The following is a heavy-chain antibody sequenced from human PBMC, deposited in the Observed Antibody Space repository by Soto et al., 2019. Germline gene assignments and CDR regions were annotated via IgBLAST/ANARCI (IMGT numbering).Heavy chain of an antibody. CDR1: GGSISSYY. CDR3: ARDPGGLYSGYDYFDY. Sequence: SETLSLTCTVSGGSISSYYWSWIRPPPGKGLEWIGYIYYSGSTNYNPSLKSRVTISVDTSKNQFSLKLSSVTAADTAVYYCARDPGGLYSGYDYFDYWGQGTLVTVSS. J-gene: IGHJ4*02. V-gene: IGHV4-59*01. D-gene: IGHD5-12*01. CDR2: IYYSGST.